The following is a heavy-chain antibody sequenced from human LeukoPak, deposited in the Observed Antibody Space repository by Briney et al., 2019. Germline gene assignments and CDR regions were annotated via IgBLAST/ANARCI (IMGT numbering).Heavy chain of an antibody. J-gene: IGHJ4*02. Sequence: GGSLRLSCAASGFTFSSYAMSWVRQAPGKGLGWVSAISGIGGSTYYADSVRGRFTISRDTSKNTLYLQMNSLRAEDAAVYYCAKAPVTSCRGAFCYPFDYWGQGTLVTVS. D-gene: IGHD2-15*01. CDR2: ISGIGGST. CDR3: AKAPVTSCRGAFCYPFDY. V-gene: IGHV3-23*01. CDR1: GFTFSSYA.